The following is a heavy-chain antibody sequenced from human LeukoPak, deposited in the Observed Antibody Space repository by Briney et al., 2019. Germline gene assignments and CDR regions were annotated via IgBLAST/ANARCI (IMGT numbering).Heavy chain of an antibody. Sequence: PGRSLRLTCAASGFTFSNYAMHWVRQAPGKGLEWVALISYDGSVEKNAASVKGRFTISRDNSKNTLYLQMNSLRTEDTAVYYCARALCSSLDSSLDSWGQGTLVPVSS. CDR3: ARALCSSLDSSLDS. CDR2: ISYDGSVE. CDR1: GFTFSNYA. D-gene: IGHD6-13*01. V-gene: IGHV3-30*04. J-gene: IGHJ4*02.